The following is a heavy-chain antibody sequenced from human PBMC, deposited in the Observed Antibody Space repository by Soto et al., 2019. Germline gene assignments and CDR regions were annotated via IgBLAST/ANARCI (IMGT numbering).Heavy chain of an antibody. J-gene: IGHJ6*02. CDR1: GFPFSRYE. CDR2: ISESGTSM. CDR3: ARDQEVHDSRGHKIRAMDV. Sequence: GGSLRLSCAASGFPFSRYEMDWVRQAPGKGLEWISYISESGTSMYYADAVKGRFAISRDNAQNSLYLQMNSLRIEDTAVYYCARDQEVHDSRGHKIRAMDVWGQGTTVTVSS. D-gene: IGHD6-19*01. V-gene: IGHV3-48*03.